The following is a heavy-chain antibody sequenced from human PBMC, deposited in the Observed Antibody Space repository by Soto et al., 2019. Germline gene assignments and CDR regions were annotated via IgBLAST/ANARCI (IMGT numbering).Heavy chain of an antibody. V-gene: IGHV3-48*01. D-gene: IGHD2-15*01. CDR1: GFTFSSYS. CDR3: ARDGCSGSNCLNWFDP. CDR2: ISSSSTTK. J-gene: IGHJ5*02. Sequence: EVQLVESGGGLVQPGGSLRLSCAASGFTFSSYSMNWVRQAPGKGLECVSYISSSSTTKYYADSVKGRFTISRDNAKNSLYLQMNSLRAEDTAVYYCARDGCSGSNCLNWFDPWGQGTLVTVSS.